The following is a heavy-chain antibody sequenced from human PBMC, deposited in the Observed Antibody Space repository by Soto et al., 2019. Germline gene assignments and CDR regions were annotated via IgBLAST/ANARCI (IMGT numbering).Heavy chain of an antibody. CDR1: GFTFSSYA. D-gene: IGHD3-3*01. V-gene: IGHV3-23*01. J-gene: IGHJ6*02. CDR3: AKRIHYDFWSGYYMAGMDV. CDR2: ISGSGGST. Sequence: PGGSLRLSCAASGFTFSSYAMSWVRQAPGKGLEWVSAISGSGGSTYYADSVKGRFTISRDNSKNTLYLQMNSLRAEDTAVYYCAKRIHYDFWSGYYMAGMDVWGQGTTVTVSS.